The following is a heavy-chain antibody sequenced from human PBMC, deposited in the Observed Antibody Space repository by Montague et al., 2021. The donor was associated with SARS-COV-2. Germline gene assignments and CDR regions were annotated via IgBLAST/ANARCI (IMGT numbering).Heavy chain of an antibody. CDR2: INHSGST. V-gene: IGHV4-34*01. D-gene: IGHD5-12*01. CDR1: GGSFSDYY. CDR3: ARWGLRVATTETYYYFGMDV. Sequence: SETLSLTCAVYGGSFSDYYWSWIRQPPGKGLEWIGEINHSGSTNYNPSLRSRVTISVDTSKSQFSLKLSSVTAADTAVYYCARWGLRVATTETYYYFGMDVWGQGTTVTVSS. J-gene: IGHJ6*02.